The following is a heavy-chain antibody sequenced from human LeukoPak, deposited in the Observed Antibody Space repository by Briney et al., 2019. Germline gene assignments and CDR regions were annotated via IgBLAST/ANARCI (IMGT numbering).Heavy chain of an antibody. J-gene: IGHJ6*03. CDR2: ISYDGSNE. CDR1: GFTSSSYV. CDR3: AITGYSSSWYSFPYYYYMDV. D-gene: IGHD6-13*01. Sequence: RGSLRLSCAASGFTSSSYVMHWVRQAPGKGLEWVAIISYDGSNEYYADSVKGRFTISRDNSKSTLYLQMNSLRAADTAVYYCAITGYSSSWYSFPYYYYMDVWGKGTTVTVSS. V-gene: IGHV3-30*04.